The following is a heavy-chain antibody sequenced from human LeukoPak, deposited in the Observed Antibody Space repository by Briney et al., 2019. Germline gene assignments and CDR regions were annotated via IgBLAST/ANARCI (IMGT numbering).Heavy chain of an antibody. CDR3: ARGVTIFGVVLGAFDI. CDR1: GFTFSSYA. CDR2: ISYDGSNK. Sequence: GRSLRLSCAASGFTFSSYAMHWVRQAPGKGLEWVAVISYDGSNKYCADSVKGRFTISRDNSKNTLYLQMNSLRAEDTAVYYCARGVTIFGVVLGAFDIWGQGTMVTVSS. V-gene: IGHV3-30-3*01. D-gene: IGHD3-3*01. J-gene: IGHJ3*02.